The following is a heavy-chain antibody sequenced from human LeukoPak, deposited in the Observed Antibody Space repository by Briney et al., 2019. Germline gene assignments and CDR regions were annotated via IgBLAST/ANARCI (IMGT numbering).Heavy chain of an antibody. Sequence: PGGSLRLSCAASGFTFSSYGMHWVRQAPGKGLEWVAVISYDGSNKYYADSVKGRFTISRDNSKNTLYLQMNSLRAEDTAVYYCANRAGEAVTGWYFDLWGRGTLVTVSS. CDR3: ANRAGEAVTGWYFDL. CDR2: ISYDGSNK. D-gene: IGHD6-19*01. J-gene: IGHJ2*01. CDR1: GFTFSSYG. V-gene: IGHV3-30*18.